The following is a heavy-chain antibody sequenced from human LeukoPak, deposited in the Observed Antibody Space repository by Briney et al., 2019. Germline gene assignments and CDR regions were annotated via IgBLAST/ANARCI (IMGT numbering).Heavy chain of an antibody. CDR1: GFSFTNFA. V-gene: IGHV3-30-3*01. CDR3: ARDRFWSRGFDSAGPLHYFDY. CDR2: ISYDGGSK. J-gene: IGHJ4*02. D-gene: IGHD3-9*01. Sequence: GRSLRLSCSASGFSFTNFALHWVRQAPGMGLEWVAAISYDGGSKYYADSAKGRFTLSRNTCKNTLYPQMHSLRAADTAGYSCARDRFWSRGFDSAGPLHYFDYWGQGTLVTVSS.